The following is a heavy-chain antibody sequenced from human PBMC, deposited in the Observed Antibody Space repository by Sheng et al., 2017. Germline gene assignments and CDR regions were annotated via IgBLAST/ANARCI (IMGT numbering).Heavy chain of an antibody. J-gene: IGHJ4*02. Sequence: EVQLVESGGGLVQPGGSLKLSCAASGFTFSGSAMHWVRQASGKGLEWVGRIRSKANSYATAYAASVKGRFTISRDDSKNTAYLQMNSLKTEDTAVYYCTRLGYGGNTGLPFDYWGQGTLVTVSS. CDR1: GFTFSGSA. V-gene: IGHV3-73*02. CDR2: IRSKANSYAT. D-gene: IGHD4-17*01. CDR3: TRLGYGGNTGLPFDY.